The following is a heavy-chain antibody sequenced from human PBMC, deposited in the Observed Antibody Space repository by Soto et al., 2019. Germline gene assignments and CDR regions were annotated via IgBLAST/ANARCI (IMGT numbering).Heavy chain of an antibody. CDR2: ISGSGGST. CDR3: AREKPWLGKNCFDT. D-gene: IGHD6-19*01. CDR1: GFAFSSYA. V-gene: IGHV3-23*01. Sequence: QRLSCAASGFAFSSYAMSWVRQAPGKGLEWVSAISGSGGSTYYADSVKGRFTISRDNSKNTLYLQMNNLRQDDTAIYYCAREKPWLGKNCFDTWGQGTLVTVSS. J-gene: IGHJ5*02.